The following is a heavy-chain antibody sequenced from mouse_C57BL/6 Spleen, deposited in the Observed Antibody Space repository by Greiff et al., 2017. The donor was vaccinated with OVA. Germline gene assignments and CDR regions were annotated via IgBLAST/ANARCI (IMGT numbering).Heavy chain of an antibody. CDR2: IHPNSGST. CDR3: AREDHYGSSDY. V-gene: IGHV1-64*01. J-gene: IGHJ2*01. Sequence: VQLQQPGAELVKPGASVKLSCKASGYTFTSYWMHWVKQRPGQGLEWIGMIHPNSGSTNYNEKFKSKATLTVDKSSGTAYMQLSSLTSEDSAVYYCAREDHYGSSDYWGQGTTLTVSS. CDR1: GYTFTSYW. D-gene: IGHD1-1*01.